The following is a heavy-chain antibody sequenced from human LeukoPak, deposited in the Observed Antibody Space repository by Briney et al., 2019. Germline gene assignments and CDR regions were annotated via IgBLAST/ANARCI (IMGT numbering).Heavy chain of an antibody. J-gene: IGHJ5*02. CDR3: ARHLKSSRVVPAAMPGVPFDP. Sequence: SETLSLTCAVYGGSFSGYYWSWIRQPPGKGLEWIGEINRSGSTNYNPSLKSRVTISVDTSKNQFSLKLSSVTAADTAVYYCARHLKSSRVVPAAMPGVPFDPWGQGTLVTVSS. V-gene: IGHV4-34*01. CDR1: GGSFSGYY. D-gene: IGHD2-2*01. CDR2: INRSGST.